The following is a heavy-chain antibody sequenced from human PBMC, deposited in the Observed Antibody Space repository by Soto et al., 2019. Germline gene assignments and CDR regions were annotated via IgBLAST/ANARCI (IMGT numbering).Heavy chain of an antibody. CDR3: AAELYSGGTCCSFDI. CDR2: IIVGTGET. Sequence: SVKVSCKTSGFTFSSSAVQWVRQARGQHLEWIGWIIVGTGETKSTQDLQGRITITRDMSTSTAYMELSGLRSEDTAVYYCAAELYSGGTCCSFDIWGQGTMVTVSS. V-gene: IGHV1-58*01. D-gene: IGHD2-21*01. CDR1: GFTFSSSA. J-gene: IGHJ3*02.